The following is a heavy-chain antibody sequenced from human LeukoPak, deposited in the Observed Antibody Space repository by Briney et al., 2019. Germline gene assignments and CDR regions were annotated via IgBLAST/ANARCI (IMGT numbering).Heavy chain of an antibody. CDR3: ARDHAVFWYSSSWAPFDY. CDR2: TYYRSKWYN. V-gene: IGHV6-1*01. CDR1: GDSVSSNSAA. D-gene: IGHD6-13*01. J-gene: IGHJ4*02. Sequence: SQTLSLTCAISGDSVSSNSAAWNWIRQSPSRGLEWLGRTYYRSKWYNDYAVSVKSRMTINPDTSKNQFSLQLNSVTPEDTAVYYCARDHAVFWYSSSWAPFDYWGQGTLVTVSS.